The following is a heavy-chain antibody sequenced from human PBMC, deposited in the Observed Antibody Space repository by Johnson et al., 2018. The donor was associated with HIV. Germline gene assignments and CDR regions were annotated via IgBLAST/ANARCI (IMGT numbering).Heavy chain of an antibody. Sequence: VQVVESGGGLVQPGGSLRLSCAASGFTVSSNYMSWVRQGPGKGLEWVSVINSGGSTYYADSVKGRFTISRDNSKNTLYLQMNSLRAEDTAVYFCARGCRDGYTCDAFDVWGQGTRVTVSS. CDR1: GFTVSSNY. V-gene: IGHV3-66*01. CDR2: INSGGST. J-gene: IGHJ3*01. D-gene: IGHD5-24*01. CDR3: ARGCRDGYTCDAFDV.